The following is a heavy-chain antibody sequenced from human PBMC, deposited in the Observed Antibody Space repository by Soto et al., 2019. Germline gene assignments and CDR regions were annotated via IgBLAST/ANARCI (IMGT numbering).Heavy chain of an antibody. CDR3: ASPARNYDFWSGYSFDI. D-gene: IGHD3-3*01. Sequence: QVQLVQSGAEVKKPGASVKVSCKASGYTFTSYDINWVRQATGQGLEWMGWMNPNSGNTGYAQKFQGRVTMTRNTSXSXXYMELSSLRSEATAVYYCASPARNYDFWSGYSFDIWGQGTMVTVSS. CDR2: MNPNSGNT. CDR1: GYTFTSYD. J-gene: IGHJ3*02. V-gene: IGHV1-8*01.